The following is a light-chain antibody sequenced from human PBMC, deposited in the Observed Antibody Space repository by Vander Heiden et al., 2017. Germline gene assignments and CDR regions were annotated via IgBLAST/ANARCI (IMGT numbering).Light chain of an antibody. CDR1: QSVSSN. V-gene: IGKV3-15*01. CDR3: QQDNNWPLT. J-gene: IGKJ1*01. CDR2: GAS. Sequence: EIEMTQSPATLSVSTGERATLSCRASQSVSSNLAWYQQKPGQAPRLLIYGASTRATGIPARFSGSGSGTEFTLTISSLQSEDFAVYYCQQDNNWPLTFGQGTKVEIK.